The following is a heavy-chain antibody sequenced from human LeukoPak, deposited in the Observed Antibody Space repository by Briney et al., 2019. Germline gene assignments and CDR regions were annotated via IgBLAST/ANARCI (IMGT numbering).Heavy chain of an antibody. CDR3: ARRRADHNWFDP. Sequence: SETLSLTCTVSGGSISSYYWSWIRQPAGKGLEWIGRIYSSGSTSYNPSLKSRVTISVDTSKNQFSLKLSSVTAADAAVYYCARRRADHNWFDPWGQGTLVTVSS. V-gene: IGHV4-4*07. CDR1: GGSISSYY. CDR2: IYSSGST. J-gene: IGHJ5*02.